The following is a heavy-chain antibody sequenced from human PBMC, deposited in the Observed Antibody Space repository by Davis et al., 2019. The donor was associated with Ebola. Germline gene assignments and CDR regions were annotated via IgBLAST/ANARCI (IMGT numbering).Heavy chain of an antibody. Sequence: SETLSLTCAVSGGSISSSNWWSWVRQPPGKGLEWIGEIYHSGSTNYNPSLKSRVTISVDKSKNQFSLKLSSVTAADTAVYYCARLSVVAATQGSDYWGQGTLVTVSS. CDR3: ARLSVVAATQGSDY. CDR2: IYHSGST. CDR1: GGSISSSNW. V-gene: IGHV4-4*02. J-gene: IGHJ4*02. D-gene: IGHD2-15*01.